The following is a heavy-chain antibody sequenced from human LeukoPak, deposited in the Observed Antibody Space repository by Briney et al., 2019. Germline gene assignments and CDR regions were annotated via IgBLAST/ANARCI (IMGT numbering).Heavy chain of an antibody. CDR3: ARDAYRNYERPDYFDY. CDR1: GFSFNIYS. Sequence: PGGSLRLSCAASGFSFNIYSMHWVRQAPGKGLEWVSYISSTSRTIYYADSVKGRFTVSRDNDKNSLYLQMSSLRAEDTAVYYCARDAYRNYERPDYFDYWGQGTRVTVSS. CDR2: ISSTSRTI. V-gene: IGHV3-48*04. J-gene: IGHJ4*02. D-gene: IGHD4-11*01.